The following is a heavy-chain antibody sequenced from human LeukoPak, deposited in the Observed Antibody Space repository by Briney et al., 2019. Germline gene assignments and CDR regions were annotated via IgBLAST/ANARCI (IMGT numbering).Heavy chain of an antibody. J-gene: IGHJ5*02. Sequence: ASVKVSCKASGYTFTSYGISWVRQAPGQGLEWMGWISAYNGNTNYAQKLQGRVTMTTDTSTSTAYMELRSPRSDDTAVYYCARTYYYGSGRLNWFDPWGQGTLVTVSS. CDR1: GYTFTSYG. D-gene: IGHD3-10*01. CDR2: ISAYNGNT. CDR3: ARTYYYGSGRLNWFDP. V-gene: IGHV1-18*01.